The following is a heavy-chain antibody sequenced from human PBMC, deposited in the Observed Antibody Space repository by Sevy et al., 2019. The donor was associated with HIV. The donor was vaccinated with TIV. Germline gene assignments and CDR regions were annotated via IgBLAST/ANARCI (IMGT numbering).Heavy chain of an antibody. CDR1: TFTFSDYY. D-gene: IGHD5-18*01. Sequence: GGSLRLSCAASTFTFSDYYMTWIRQAPGKGLEWVSHISSGGSNKYYADSVKGRFTISRDNAKNSLYLQMNSLSVEDTALYYCARVRYNYGSYYFDYWGQGTLVTVSS. CDR3: ARVRYNYGSYYFDY. J-gene: IGHJ4*02. CDR2: ISSGGSNK. V-gene: IGHV3-11*01.